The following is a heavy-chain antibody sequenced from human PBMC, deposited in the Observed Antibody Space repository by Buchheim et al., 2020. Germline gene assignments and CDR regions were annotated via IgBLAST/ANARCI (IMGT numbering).Heavy chain of an antibody. J-gene: IGHJ6*02. D-gene: IGHD3-10*01. CDR2: IYRGGTT. CDR1: GFTVSSNY. CDR3: AKAVLIADYYYGMDV. V-gene: IGHV3-66*02. Sequence: EVQVVESGGDLVQPGGSLRLSCAASGFTVSSNYMNWVRQAPGKGPEWVSIIYRGGTTYYADSVRGRFTISRDNSKNTLYLQMNSLRTEDTAVYYCAKAVLIADYYYGMDVWGPGTT.